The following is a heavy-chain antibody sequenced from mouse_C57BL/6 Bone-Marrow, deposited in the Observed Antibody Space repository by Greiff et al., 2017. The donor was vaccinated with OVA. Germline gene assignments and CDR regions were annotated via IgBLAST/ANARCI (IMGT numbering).Heavy chain of an antibody. Sequence: QVTLKESGPGILQPSQTLSLTCSFSGFSLSTFGMGVGWIRQPSGKGLEWLAHIWWDDDKYYNPALKSRLTISKDTSKNQVFLKIANVDTADTATYYCARLLLYYYGSSYGLAYWGQGTLVTVSA. J-gene: IGHJ3*01. CDR3: ARLLLYYYGSSYGLAY. CDR2: IWWDDDK. V-gene: IGHV8-8*01. D-gene: IGHD1-1*01. CDR1: GFSLSTFGMG.